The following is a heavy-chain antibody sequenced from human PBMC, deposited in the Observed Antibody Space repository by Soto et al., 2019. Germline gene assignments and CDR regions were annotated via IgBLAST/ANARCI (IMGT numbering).Heavy chain of an antibody. V-gene: IGHV1-3*01. CDR3: ARAILRGYYDSSGLDPNFDY. CDR2: INAGNGNT. D-gene: IGHD3-22*01. Sequence: ASVKVSCKTSGYTFTSYAMHWARQAPGQRLEWMGWINAGNGNTKYSQKFQGRVTITRDTSASTAYMELSSLRSEDTAVYYCARAILRGYYDSSGLDPNFDYWGQGTLVPVSS. CDR1: GYTFTSYA. J-gene: IGHJ4*02.